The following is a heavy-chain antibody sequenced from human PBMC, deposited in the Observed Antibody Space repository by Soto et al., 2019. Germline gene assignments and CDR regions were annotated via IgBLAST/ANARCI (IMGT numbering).Heavy chain of an antibody. Sequence: SGGSLRLSCVASGFTFSSFSLHWVRQAPGKGLEWVSDIIDSGGSTYYADSVKGRFTISRDNSKSTLYLQMNSLRAEDTALYYCAKGRSYYYYYGVDVWGQGTTVTVSS. J-gene: IGHJ6*02. CDR1: GFTFSSFS. CDR2: IIDSGGST. V-gene: IGHV3-23*01. CDR3: AKGRSYYYYYGVDV.